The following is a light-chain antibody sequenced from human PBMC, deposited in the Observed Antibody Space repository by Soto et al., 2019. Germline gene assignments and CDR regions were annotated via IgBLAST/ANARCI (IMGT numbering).Light chain of an antibody. CDR2: GNS. CDR3: QSYDGSLYV. J-gene: IGLJ1*01. Sequence: QSVLTQPPSVSGAPGQSVTISCTGSSSNIGAGYDVHWYQQFPGAAPKLLIYGNSNRPSGVPDRFSGSKSGTSASLAISGLLDEDEADYYCQSYDGSLYVFGSGTKVTVL. V-gene: IGLV1-40*01. CDR1: SSNIGAGYD.